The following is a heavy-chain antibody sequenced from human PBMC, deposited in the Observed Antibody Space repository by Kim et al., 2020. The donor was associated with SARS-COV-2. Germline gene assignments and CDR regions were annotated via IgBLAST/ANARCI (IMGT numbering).Heavy chain of an antibody. D-gene: IGHD3-16*02. CDR3: ARVYDYVWGSYRYSPFGY. V-gene: IGHV4-39*01. CDR2: IYYSGST. Sequence: SETLSLTCTVSGGSISSSSYYWGWIRQPPGKGLEWIGCIYYSGSTYYNPSLKSRVTISVDTSKNQFSLKLSSVTAADTAVYYCARVYDYVWGSYRYSPFGYWGQGTLVTVSS. CDR1: GGSISSSSYY. J-gene: IGHJ4*02.